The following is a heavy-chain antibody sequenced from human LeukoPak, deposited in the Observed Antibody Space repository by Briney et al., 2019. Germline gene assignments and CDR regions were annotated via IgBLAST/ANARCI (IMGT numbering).Heavy chain of an antibody. Sequence: PGGSLRLSCAASGFTFSSYGMHWVRQAPGKGLEWVAVISYDGSNKYYADSVKGRFTISRDNSKNTLYLQVNSLRAEDTAVYYCAKDGPDGYNPYYFDYWGQGTLVTVSS. V-gene: IGHV3-30*18. D-gene: IGHD5-24*01. CDR3: AKDGPDGYNPYYFDY. J-gene: IGHJ4*02. CDR2: ISYDGSNK. CDR1: GFTFSSYG.